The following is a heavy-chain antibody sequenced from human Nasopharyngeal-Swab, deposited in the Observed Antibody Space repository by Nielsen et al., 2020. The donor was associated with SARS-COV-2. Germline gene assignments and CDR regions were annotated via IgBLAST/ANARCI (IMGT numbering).Heavy chain of an antibody. CDR2: TYHSGST. CDR3: ARGVDTAMVKDYYGMDV. J-gene: IGHJ6*02. V-gene: IGHV4-30-2*01. D-gene: IGHD5-18*01. Sequence: PGKGLEWIGYTYHSGSTYYNPSLKSRVTISVDRSKNQFSLKLSSVTAADTAVYYCARGVDTAMVKDYYGMDVWGQGTTVTVSS.